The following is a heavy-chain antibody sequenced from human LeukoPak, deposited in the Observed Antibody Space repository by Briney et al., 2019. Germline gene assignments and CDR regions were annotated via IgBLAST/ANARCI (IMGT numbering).Heavy chain of an antibody. J-gene: IGHJ4*02. CDR2: ISTQSGNT. CDR1: GYTLTSYG. Sequence: ASVKVSCKASGYTLTSYGINWMRQAPGQGLEWMGWISTQSGNTNYAQKVQGRLTLTTDRSTNTAYMELRSLRSDDTAVYYCARGDYGDKWGQGTMVTVSS. V-gene: IGHV1-18*01. CDR3: ARGDYGDK. D-gene: IGHD4-17*01.